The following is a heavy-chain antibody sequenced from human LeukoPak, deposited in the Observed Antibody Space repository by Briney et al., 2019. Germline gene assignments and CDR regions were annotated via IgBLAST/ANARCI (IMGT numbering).Heavy chain of an antibody. CDR3: AREKSSSSGYYFDY. V-gene: IGHV4-59*01. CDR2: ISYSGST. Sequence: SETLSLTRTVSGGSISSYYWSWIRQPPGKGLEWIGYISYSGSTNYNPSLKSRVTISVDTSKNQFSLKLSSVTAADTAVYYCAREKSSSSGYYFDYWGQGTLVTVSS. J-gene: IGHJ4*02. D-gene: IGHD6-6*01. CDR1: GGSISSYY.